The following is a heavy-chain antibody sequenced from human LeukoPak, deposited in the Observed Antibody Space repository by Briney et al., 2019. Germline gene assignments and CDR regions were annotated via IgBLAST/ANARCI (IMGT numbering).Heavy chain of an antibody. CDR3: ATGKAYYYDSSGEGRHFDY. J-gene: IGHJ4*02. Sequence: ASVKVSCKVSGYTLTELSLHWVRQAPGKGLEWMGGFDPEDGETIYAQKFQGRVTMTEDTSTDTAYMELSSLRSEDTAVYYCATGKAYYYDSSGEGRHFDYWGQGTLVTVSS. CDR1: GYTLTELS. D-gene: IGHD3-22*01. CDR2: FDPEDGET. V-gene: IGHV1-24*01.